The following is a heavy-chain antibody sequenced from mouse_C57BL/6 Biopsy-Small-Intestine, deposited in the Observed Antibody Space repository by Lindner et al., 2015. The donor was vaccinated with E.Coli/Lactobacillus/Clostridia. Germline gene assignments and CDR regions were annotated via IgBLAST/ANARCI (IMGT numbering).Heavy chain of an antibody. Sequence: VQLQESGPELVKPGASVMISCRASGFSFTGYYMNWMKQSPEKSLEWIGEINPSTGATTYNQKFKAKATLTVDKSSSTAYMQLKSLTSEDSAVYFCGRSYYDYLDYWGQGTTLTVSS. CDR1: GFSFTGYY. D-gene: IGHD2-4*01. CDR3: GRSYYDYLDY. J-gene: IGHJ2*01. CDR2: INPSTGAT. V-gene: IGHV1-42*01.